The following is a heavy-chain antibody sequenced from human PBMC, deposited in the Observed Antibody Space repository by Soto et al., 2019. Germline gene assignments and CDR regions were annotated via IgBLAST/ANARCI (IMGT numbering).Heavy chain of an antibody. V-gene: IGHV3-74*01. D-gene: IGHD1-7*01. CDR1: GFTFSNYW. J-gene: IGHJ4*02. CDR2: INPDGSST. CDR3: ARDNWNSY. Sequence: EVQLAESGGGLVQPGGSLRLSCAATGFTFSNYWMHWVRQVPGRGLVWVSRINPDGSSTNYADSVKGRFTMSRDNAKNMVYLEMNSPRAEDTAVYYCARDNWNSYWGQGILVTVSS.